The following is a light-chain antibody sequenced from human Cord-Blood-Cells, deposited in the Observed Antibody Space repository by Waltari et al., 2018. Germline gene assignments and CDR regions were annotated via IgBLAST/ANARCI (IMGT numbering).Light chain of an antibody. Sequence: QSALTKPASVSGSTGQSITLSCTGTSSDVGGYDYVLWYQQHPGKAPKLIIYDVRNRPSGVSNRFSGSNSGNTASLTISGLQAEDEADYYCSSYTSSSTLVFGTGTKVTVL. CDR2: DVR. J-gene: IGLJ1*01. CDR3: SSYTSSSTLV. V-gene: IGLV2-14*01. CDR1: SSDVGGYDY.